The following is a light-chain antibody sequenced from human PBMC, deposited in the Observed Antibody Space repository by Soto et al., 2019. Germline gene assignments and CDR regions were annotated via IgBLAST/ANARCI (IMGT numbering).Light chain of an antibody. CDR3: TSFTRSXTYV. CDR1: SSDVCGYNY. CDR2: EVS. V-gene: IGLV2-14*01. Sequence: QSLLTQPASVSGSPVQSITISCTGTSSDVCGYNYVCWYQHHPGKAPKLIISEVSNRPSGVSDRFSGSKSGNTASLTISGLQPEDEADYYRTSFTRSXTYVFGTGTKVXV. J-gene: IGLJ1*01.